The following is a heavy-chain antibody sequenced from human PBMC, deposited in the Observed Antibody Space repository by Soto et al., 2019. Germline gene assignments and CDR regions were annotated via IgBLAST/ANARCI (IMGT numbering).Heavy chain of an antibody. V-gene: IGHV1-69*13. CDR1: GGTFSSYA. CDR3: ARDLQGRLDGP. D-gene: IGHD3-9*01. CDR2: IIPIFGTA. J-gene: IGHJ5*02. Sequence: RASVKVSCKASGGTFSSYAISWVRQAPGQGLEWMGGIIPIFGTANYAQKFQGRVTITADESTSTAYMELSSLRSEDTAVYYCARDLQGRLDGPWGQGTPVTVSS.